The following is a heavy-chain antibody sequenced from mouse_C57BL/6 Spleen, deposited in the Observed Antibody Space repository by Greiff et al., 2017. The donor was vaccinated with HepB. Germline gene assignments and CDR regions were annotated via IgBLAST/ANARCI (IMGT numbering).Heavy chain of an antibody. Sequence: EVMLVESGGGLVKPGGSLKLSCAASGFTFSSYAMSWVRQTPEKRLEWVATISDGGSYTYYPDNVKGRFTISRDNAKNNLYLQMSHLKSEETAMYYCARERYYYGSSQWYFDVWGTGTTVTVSS. V-gene: IGHV5-4*01. D-gene: IGHD1-1*01. J-gene: IGHJ1*03. CDR2: ISDGGSYT. CDR3: ARERYYYGSSQWYFDV. CDR1: GFTFSSYA.